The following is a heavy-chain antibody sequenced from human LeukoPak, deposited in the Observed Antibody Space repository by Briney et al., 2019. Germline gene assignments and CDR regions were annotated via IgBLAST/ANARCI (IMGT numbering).Heavy chain of an antibody. D-gene: IGHD2-15*01. J-gene: IGHJ6*02. Sequence: PGGSLRLSCAASGFTFDDYTMHWVRQAPGKGLEWVSLISWDGGSTYYADSVKGRITISRDNSKNSLYLQMNSLRTEDTALYYCAKDRSGGTNYYYYGMDVWGQGTTVTASS. CDR1: GFTFDDYT. CDR3: AKDRSGGTNYYYYGMDV. CDR2: ISWDGGST. V-gene: IGHV3-43*01.